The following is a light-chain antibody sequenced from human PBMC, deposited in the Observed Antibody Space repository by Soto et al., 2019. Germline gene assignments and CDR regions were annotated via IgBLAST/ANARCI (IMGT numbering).Light chain of an antibody. Sequence: PGERATLSCRASPSVTNYLAWYQQKPGQPPRLLIYGAFNRAAGIPARFSGSGSGTDFTLTISSLEPEDSAVYYCQQRNIWHPVTFGQGTRLEIK. CDR1: PSVTNY. J-gene: IGKJ5*01. CDR3: QQRNIWHPVT. CDR2: GAF. V-gene: IGKV3D-11*02.